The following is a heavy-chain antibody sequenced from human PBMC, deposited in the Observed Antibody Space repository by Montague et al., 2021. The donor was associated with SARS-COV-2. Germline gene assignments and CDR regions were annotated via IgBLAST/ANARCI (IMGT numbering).Heavy chain of an antibody. CDR1: GGSISSGSYY. D-gene: IGHD6-13*01. CDR2: ISTSGST. V-gene: IGHV4-61*02. CDR3: ARAAAAAYYYYCYMDV. Sequence: TLSLTCTVSGGSISSGSYYWSWIRQPAGKGLEWIGRISTSGSTNYNPSLRSRVTISVDTSKNQFSLKLSSVTAADTAVYYCARAAAAAYYYYCYMDVWGKGTTVTVSS. J-gene: IGHJ6*03.